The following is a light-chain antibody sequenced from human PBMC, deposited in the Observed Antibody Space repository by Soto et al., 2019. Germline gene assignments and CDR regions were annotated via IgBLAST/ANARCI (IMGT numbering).Light chain of an antibody. CDR1: QSVSGTY. V-gene: IGKV3-20*01. CDR2: GAS. J-gene: IGKJ5*01. Sequence: ESVLTQSPGTLSLSPGERATLSCRASQSVSGTYLAWFQQKPGQAPRLLIYGASSRATGIADRFSGSGSGTDLTLTISRLEPEDFAVYYCQQSCSSSQNTFGQGSRLEIK. CDR3: QQSCSSSQNT.